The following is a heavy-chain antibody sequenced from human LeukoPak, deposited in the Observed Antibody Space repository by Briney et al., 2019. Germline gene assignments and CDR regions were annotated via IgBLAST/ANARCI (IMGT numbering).Heavy chain of an antibody. V-gene: IGHV1-2*04. Sequence: ASVKVSCKASGYTFTDYYMHWVRQAPGQGLEWLGWINPNSGATNYAQRYQGWVTMTRDTSISTAYMELSRLRSDDTAVYYCASGAMRYDFWSGYYEQPYYFDYWGQGTLVTVSS. CDR1: GYTFTDYY. J-gene: IGHJ4*02. CDR2: INPNSGAT. CDR3: ASGAMRYDFWSGYYEQPYYFDY. D-gene: IGHD3-3*01.